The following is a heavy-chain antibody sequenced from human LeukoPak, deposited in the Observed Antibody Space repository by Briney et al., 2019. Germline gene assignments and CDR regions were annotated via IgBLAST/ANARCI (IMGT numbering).Heavy chain of an antibody. CDR1: GYTFTNYG. Sequence: ASVKVSCKASGYTFTNYGVSWVRLAPGQGLEWMGWISGYNGDTNYAQKLQGRVTMTTDTSTSIAYMELRSLRSDDTAVYYCARETRRRYFESYYGMDVWGQGITVTVSS. CDR3: ARETRRRYFESYYGMDV. J-gene: IGHJ6*02. CDR2: ISGYNGDT. V-gene: IGHV1-18*01. D-gene: IGHD3-9*01.